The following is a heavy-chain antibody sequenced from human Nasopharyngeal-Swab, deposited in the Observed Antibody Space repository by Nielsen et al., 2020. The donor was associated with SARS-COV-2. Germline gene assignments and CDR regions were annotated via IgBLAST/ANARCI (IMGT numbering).Heavy chain of an antibody. V-gene: IGHV4-34*01. D-gene: IGHD1-26*01. J-gene: IGHJ6*02. CDR3: ARAGRVGDAFTGLDV. CDR2: INHNERT. Sequence: GSLRLSCSVFGGSFNGFYWNWIRQSPGKGLEWIGEINHNERTNYNPSLMSRVTLLIDTANNQVSLKLSDVTATDTAVYYCARAGRVGDAFTGLDVWGQGTTVTVSS. CDR1: GGSFNGFY.